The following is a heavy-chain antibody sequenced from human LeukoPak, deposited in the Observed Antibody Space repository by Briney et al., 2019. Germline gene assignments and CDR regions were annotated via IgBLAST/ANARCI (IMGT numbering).Heavy chain of an antibody. V-gene: IGHV3-7*01. Sequence: GGSLRLSCAASGFTFSSYGMHWVRQAPGKGLEWVANIKQDGSEKYYVDSVKGRFTISRDNAKNSLYLQMNSLRAEDTAVYYCARDDFGELFSQHWGQGTLVTVSS. CDR1: GFTFSSYG. CDR3: ARDDFGELFSQH. CDR2: IKQDGSEK. D-gene: IGHD3-10*01. J-gene: IGHJ1*01.